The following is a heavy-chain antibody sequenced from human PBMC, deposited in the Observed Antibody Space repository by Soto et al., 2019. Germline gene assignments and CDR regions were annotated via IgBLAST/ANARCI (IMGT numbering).Heavy chain of an antibody. CDR3: ARDGLRGSNPNLYYFDH. J-gene: IGHJ4*02. CDR1: GFTFSDYY. V-gene: IGHV3-11*01. D-gene: IGHD3-16*01. Sequence: GGSLRLSCAASGFTFSDYYMSWIRQAPGKGLEWISYISTSGNTIYYADSVKGRFTISRDNARKSLFLQMNSLRAEDTAVYYCARDGLRGSNPNLYYFDHWGQGTLVTVSS. CDR2: ISTSGNTI.